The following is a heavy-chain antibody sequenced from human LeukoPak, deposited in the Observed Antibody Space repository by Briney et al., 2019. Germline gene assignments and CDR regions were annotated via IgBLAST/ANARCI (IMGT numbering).Heavy chain of an antibody. CDR3: ASSITMVRGVIDY. Sequence: SETLSLTCAVSGGSISSSNWWSWVRQPPRKGLEWIGEIYHSGSTNYNPSLKSRVTISVDKSKNQFSLKLSSVTAADTAVYYCASSITMVRGVIDYWGQGTLVTVSS. D-gene: IGHD3-10*01. CDR2: IYHSGST. CDR1: GGSISSSNW. V-gene: IGHV4-4*02. J-gene: IGHJ4*02.